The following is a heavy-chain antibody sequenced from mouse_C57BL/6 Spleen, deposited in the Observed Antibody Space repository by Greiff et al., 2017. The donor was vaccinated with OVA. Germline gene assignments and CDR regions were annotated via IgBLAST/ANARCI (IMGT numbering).Heavy chain of an antibody. CDR1: GFTFSDYY. CDR3: ARERCDY. V-gene: IGHV5-16*01. CDR2: INYDGSST. Sequence: DVKLVESEGGLVQPGSSMKLSCTASGFTFSDYYMAWVRQVPEKGLEWVANINYDGSSTYYLDSLKSRFILSRDNAKNILYLQMSSLKSADTATDYCARERCDYWGQGTTLTVSA. J-gene: IGHJ2*01.